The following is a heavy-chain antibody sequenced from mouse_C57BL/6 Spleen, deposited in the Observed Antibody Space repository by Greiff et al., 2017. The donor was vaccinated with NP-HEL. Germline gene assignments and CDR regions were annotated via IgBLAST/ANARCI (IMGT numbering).Heavy chain of an antibody. D-gene: IGHD2-5*01. J-gene: IGHJ3*01. Sequence: QVQLQQPGAELVMPGASVTLSCKASGYTFTSYWMHWVKQRPGQGLEWIGEIDPSDSYTNYNQKFKGKSTVTVDKSSSTAYLQLISLTSEDSAVYYCARSGYSNSFAYWGQGTLVTVSA. CDR1: GYTFTSYW. CDR3: ARSGYSNSFAY. CDR2: IDPSDSYT. V-gene: IGHV1-69*01.